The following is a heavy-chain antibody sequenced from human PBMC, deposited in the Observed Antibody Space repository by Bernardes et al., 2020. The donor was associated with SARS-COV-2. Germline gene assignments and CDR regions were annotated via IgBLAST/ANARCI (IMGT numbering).Heavy chain of an antibody. CDR1: GYSFTNHC. V-gene: IGHV5-51*01. Sequence: GESLKTSCQGSGYSFTNHCIVRVRQMPGKGLEWMGTIYPGDSESTYRPSFQGHVTFSADQSINTAYLQWVSPKASDTAMYFCARGTGNYGDWEYWGQGALVTVYS. D-gene: IGHD4-17*01. CDR3: ARGTGNYGDWEY. CDR2: IYPGDSES. J-gene: IGHJ4*02.